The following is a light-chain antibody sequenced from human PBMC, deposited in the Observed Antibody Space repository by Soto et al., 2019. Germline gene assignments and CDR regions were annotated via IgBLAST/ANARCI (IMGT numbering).Light chain of an antibody. CDR3: QQYGRTSWT. CDR1: QSGFSFY. V-gene: IGKV3-20*01. CDR2: GAS. J-gene: IGKJ1*01. Sequence: EIVLTQSPGTLSLSPGERATLSCRASQSGFSFYLAWFQQKPGQAPRLLIYGASTRATGIPDRFSGSGSGTDFTLTISRLEPEDFAVYYCQQYGRTSWTFGQGTKVDIK.